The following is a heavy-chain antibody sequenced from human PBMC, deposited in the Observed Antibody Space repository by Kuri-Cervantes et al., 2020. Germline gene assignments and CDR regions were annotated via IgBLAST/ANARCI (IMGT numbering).Heavy chain of an antibody. CDR2: IYHSGST. Sequence: GSLRLSCAVSGYSISSGYYWGWIRQPPGKGLEWIGSIYHSGSTNYNPSLKSRVTISVDKSKNQFSLKLSSVTAADTAVYYCARARGTAGTFDYWGQGTMVTVSS. CDR3: ARARGTAGTFDY. J-gene: IGHJ4*02. CDR1: GYSISSGYY. V-gene: IGHV4-38-2*01. D-gene: IGHD1-1*01.